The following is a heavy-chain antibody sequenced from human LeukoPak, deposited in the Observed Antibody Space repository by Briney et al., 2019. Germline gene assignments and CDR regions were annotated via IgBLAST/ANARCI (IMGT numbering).Heavy chain of an antibody. CDR2: ISGTGGHT. J-gene: IGHJ4*02. CDR3: ANLGYCSGGSCYSWWTFIDY. Sequence: GGSLRLSCAASGFTFNNYAMSWVRQAPGKGLEWVSGISGTGGHTYYADSVKGRFTISRDNSKNTLYLQMNSLRAEDTAVYYCANLGYCSGGSCYSWWTFIDYWGQGTLVTVSS. V-gene: IGHV3-23*01. D-gene: IGHD2-15*01. CDR1: GFTFNNYA.